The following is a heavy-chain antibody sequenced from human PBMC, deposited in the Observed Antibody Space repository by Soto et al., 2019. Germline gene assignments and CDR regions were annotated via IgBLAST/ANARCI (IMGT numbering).Heavy chain of an antibody. CDR3: ARVEAVAGLYNYHGLDV. J-gene: IGHJ6*02. V-gene: IGHV1-69*12. Sequence: QVQLVQSGAEVKKPGSSVKVSCKVSGGTFSNYAIDWVRLDPGHGLEWMGGIVPIFGTTNYTQKFQGRATLIADDSTTTAYLEMSSLRSEDTAIYYCARVEAVAGLYNYHGLDVWGQGTAVTVSS. CDR2: IVPIFGTT. CDR1: GGTFSNYA. D-gene: IGHD6-19*01.